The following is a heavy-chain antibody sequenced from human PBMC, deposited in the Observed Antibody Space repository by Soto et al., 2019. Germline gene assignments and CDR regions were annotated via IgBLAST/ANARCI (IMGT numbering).Heavy chain of an antibody. V-gene: IGHV4-61*08. Sequence: SETLSLTCTVSCGSISSGDYYWSWIRQPPGKGLEWIGYIYYSATTNYKPSLKSRVTISVDTSKNPFSLTLTSLTASDTAVYFCAIDNGREQYYDSSGYWYYFEYWRQGTPVTVPS. CDR3: AIDNGREQYYDSSGYWYYFEY. CDR1: CGSISSGDYY. J-gene: IGHJ4*02. D-gene: IGHD3-22*01. CDR2: IYYSATT.